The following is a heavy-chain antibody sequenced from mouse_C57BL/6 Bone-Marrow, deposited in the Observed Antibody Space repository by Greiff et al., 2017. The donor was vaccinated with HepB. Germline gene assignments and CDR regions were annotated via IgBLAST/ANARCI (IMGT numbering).Heavy chain of an antibody. V-gene: IGHV1-26*01. CDR1: GYTFTDYY. J-gene: IGHJ3*01. Sequence: EVQLQQSGPELVKPGASVKISCKASGYTFTDYYMNWVKQSHGKSLEWIGDINPNNGGTSYNQKFKGKATLTVDKSSSTAYMELRSLTSEDSAVYYCARRAGYGNYVAYWGQGTLVTVSA. D-gene: IGHD2-1*01. CDR2: INPNNGGT. CDR3: ARRAGYGNYVAY.